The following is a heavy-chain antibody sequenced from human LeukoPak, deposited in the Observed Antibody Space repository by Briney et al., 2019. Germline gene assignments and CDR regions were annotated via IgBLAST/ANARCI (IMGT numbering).Heavy chain of an antibody. CDR2: ISAYNGNT. CDR1: GYTFTIYD. D-gene: IGHD2-15*01. V-gene: IGHV1-18*01. CDR3: ARVSCSGGTCYANFDH. J-gene: IGHJ4*02. Sequence: ASVTVSCTASGYTFTIYDINWVRQAPGQGLEWMGWISAYNGNTNYAQNLQGRVTMTTDTSTSTAYMELRSLRSDDTAAYYCARVSCSGGTCYANFDHWGQGTLVTVSS.